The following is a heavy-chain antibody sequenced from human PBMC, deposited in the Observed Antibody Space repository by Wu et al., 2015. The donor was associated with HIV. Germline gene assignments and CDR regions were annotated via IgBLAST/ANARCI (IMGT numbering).Heavy chain of an antibody. J-gene: IGHJ4*02. CDR1: GGTFSSFG. CDR2: IIPIFGTP. V-gene: IGHV1-69*13. Sequence: QVQLVQSGAEMKKPGSSVKVSCRASGGTFSSFGITWVRQAPGQGLEWMGRIIPIFGTPNYAQDFQGKVTITADESANTSYMELSSLRSEDTAVYFCARANDYGDYFDYWGQGTLVTVSS. D-gene: IGHD4/OR15-4a*01. CDR3: ARANDYGDYFDY.